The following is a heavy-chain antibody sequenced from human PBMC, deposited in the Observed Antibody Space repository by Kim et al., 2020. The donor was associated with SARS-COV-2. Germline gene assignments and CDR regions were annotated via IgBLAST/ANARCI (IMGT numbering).Heavy chain of an antibody. CDR1: GFTFSTYW. D-gene: IGHD3-22*01. J-gene: IGHJ4*02. Sequence: GGSLRLSCAASGFTFSTYWMHWVRQAPGKGLVWVSRINTDGSSTAYADSVKGRFIISRDNAKNTLYLQMNSLRAEDTAVYYCARVYRYYDSSGPTGYWGQGTLVTVSS. V-gene: IGHV3-74*01. CDR2: INTDGSST. CDR3: ARVYRYYDSSGPTGY.